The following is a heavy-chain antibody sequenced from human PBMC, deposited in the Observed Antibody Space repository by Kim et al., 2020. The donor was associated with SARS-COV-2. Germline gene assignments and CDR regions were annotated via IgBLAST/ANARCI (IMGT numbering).Heavy chain of an antibody. V-gene: IGHV3-9*01. J-gene: IGHJ3*02. CDR1: GFTFDDYA. CDR3: AKDRRLGELSYAFDI. D-gene: IGHD3-16*02. CDR2: ISWNSGSI. Sequence: GWSLRLSCAASGFTFDDYAMHWVRQAPGKGLEWVSGISWNSGSIGYADSVKGRFTISRDNAKNSLYLQMNSLRAEDTALYYCAKDRRLGELSYAFDIWG.